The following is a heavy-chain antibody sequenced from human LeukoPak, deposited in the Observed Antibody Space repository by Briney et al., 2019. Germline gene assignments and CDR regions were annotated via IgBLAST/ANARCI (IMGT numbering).Heavy chain of an antibody. V-gene: IGHV1-2*02. CDR2: INPNSGGT. CDR3: ARGQPHPYYYYMDV. Sequence: ASVKFSCKASGYTFTGYYMHWVRQAPGQGLEWMGWINPNSGGTNYAQKFQGRVTMTRDTSISTAYMELSRLRSDDTAVYYCARGQPHPYYYYMDVWGKGTTVTVSS. CDR1: GYTFTGYY. J-gene: IGHJ6*03.